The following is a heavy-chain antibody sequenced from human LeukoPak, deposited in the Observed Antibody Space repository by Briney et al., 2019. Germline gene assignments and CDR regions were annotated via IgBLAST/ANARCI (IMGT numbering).Heavy chain of an antibody. V-gene: IGHV1-69*05. J-gene: IGHJ4*02. Sequence: SSVKVSCKPSVCSFRPHAISWVRQAPGQEGEWMGEIIPLLGTTPYAQTSQGRVTITTDESTSTGYAELSSLRSEATAAYYCARGVIVAATHFDNWGQGTLVTVSS. CDR3: ARGVIVAATHFDN. CDR2: IIPLLGTT. CDR1: VCSFRPHA. D-gene: IGHD1-26*01.